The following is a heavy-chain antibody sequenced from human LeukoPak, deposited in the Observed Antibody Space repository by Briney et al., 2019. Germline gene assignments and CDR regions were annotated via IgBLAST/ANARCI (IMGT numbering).Heavy chain of an antibody. V-gene: IGHV1-2*02. CDR3: ARDDNRYTYGLTWIEP. D-gene: IGHD5-18*01. CDR2: INPNSGGT. CDR1: GYTFTGYY. J-gene: IGHJ5*02. Sequence: ASVKVSCKASGYTFTGYYMHWVRQAPGQGLEWMGWINPNSGGTNYAQKFQGRVTMTRDTSISTAYMELSRLRSDETAVYYCARDDNRYTYGLTWIEPWGQGNLVTVSS.